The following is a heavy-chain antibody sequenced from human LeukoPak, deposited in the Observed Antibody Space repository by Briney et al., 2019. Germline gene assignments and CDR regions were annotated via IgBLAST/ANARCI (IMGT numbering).Heavy chain of an antibody. CDR2: IYTSGST. CDR1: GGSISSYY. D-gene: IGHD3-22*01. Sequence: SETLSLTCTVSGGSISSYYWSWIRQPAGKGLGWIGRIYTSGSTNYNPSLKSRVTMSVDTSKNQFSLKLSSVTAADTAVYYCARDYYDSSGGEVNWFDPWGQGTLVTVSS. CDR3: ARDYYDSSGGEVNWFDP. V-gene: IGHV4-4*07. J-gene: IGHJ5*02.